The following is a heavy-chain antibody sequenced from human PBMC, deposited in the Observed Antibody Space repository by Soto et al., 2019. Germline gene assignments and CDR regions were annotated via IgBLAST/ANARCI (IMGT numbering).Heavy chain of an antibody. Sequence: VQLVESGGGVVQSGRSLRLSCAASGFTFDTYAMHWVRQAPGKGLEWMAVISYDGSNQFYAGSVKGRFTVSRDNSKNTLYLQVNSLRNDDTAVYYCTRGLLTDFFDYWGQGALVTVSS. CDR2: ISYDGSNQ. CDR3: TRGLLTDFFDY. J-gene: IGHJ4*02. CDR1: GFTFDTYA. V-gene: IGHV3-30-3*01.